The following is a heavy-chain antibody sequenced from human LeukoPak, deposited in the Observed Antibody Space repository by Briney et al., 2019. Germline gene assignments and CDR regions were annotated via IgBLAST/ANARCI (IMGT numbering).Heavy chain of an antibody. D-gene: IGHD3-10*01. CDR1: GYTFTGYY. CDR3: ARDLTGFGELTFDY. Sequence: ASVKVSCKASGYTFTGYYMHWVRQAPGQGLEWMGWINPNSGGTNYAQKFQGRVTMTRDTSISTAYMELSRLRSDDTAVYYCARDLTGFGELTFDYWGQGTLVTVSS. J-gene: IGHJ4*02. CDR2: INPNSGGT. V-gene: IGHV1-2*02.